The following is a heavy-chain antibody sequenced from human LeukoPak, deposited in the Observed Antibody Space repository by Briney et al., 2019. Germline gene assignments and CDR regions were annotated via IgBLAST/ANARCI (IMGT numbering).Heavy chain of an antibody. CDR2: ISYDGSNK. D-gene: IGHD6-13*01. CDR1: GFTFSSYA. Sequence: GRSLRLSCAASGFTFSSYAMHWVRQAPGKGLEWVAVISYDGSNKYYADSVKGRFTISRDNSKNTLYLQMNSLRAEDTAVYYCAFLRSSWSLYYYYGMDVWGQGTTVTVSS. CDR3: AFLRSSWSLYYYYGMDV. V-gene: IGHV3-30-3*01. J-gene: IGHJ6*02.